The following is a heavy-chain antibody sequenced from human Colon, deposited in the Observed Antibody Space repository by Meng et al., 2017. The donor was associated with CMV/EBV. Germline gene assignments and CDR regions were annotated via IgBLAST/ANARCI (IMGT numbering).Heavy chain of an antibody. CDR3: ARESSTSYDAFHM. J-gene: IGHJ3*02. V-gene: IGHV3-53*01. CDR1: GLIVRGNY. D-gene: IGHD1-26*01. CDR2: IYGGGAT. Sequence: GGSLRLSCAASGLIVRGNYMSWVRQAPGKGLEWVSLIYGGGATYYADSVKGRFTISRDTSKNTLYLQMDSLRAEDTAVYYCARESSTSYDAFHMWGQGTVVTVSS.